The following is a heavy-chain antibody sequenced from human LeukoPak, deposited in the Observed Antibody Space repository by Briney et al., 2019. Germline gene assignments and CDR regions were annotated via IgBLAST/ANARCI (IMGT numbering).Heavy chain of an antibody. Sequence: ASVKVSCKVSGYTLTELSMHWVGQAPGKGLEWMGGFDPEDGETIYAQKFQGRVTMTEDTSTDKAYMELSSLRSEDTAVYYCATDKGEGNFDWLRYWGQGTLVTVSS. CDR1: GYTLTELS. CDR2: FDPEDGET. CDR3: ATDKGEGNFDWLRY. D-gene: IGHD3-9*01. V-gene: IGHV1-24*01. J-gene: IGHJ4*02.